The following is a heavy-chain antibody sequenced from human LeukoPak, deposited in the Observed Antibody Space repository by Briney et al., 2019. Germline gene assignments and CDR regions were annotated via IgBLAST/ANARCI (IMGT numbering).Heavy chain of an antibody. V-gene: IGHV3-11*01. D-gene: IGHD2-2*01. J-gene: IGHJ4*02. CDR2: ITGSGRTI. CDR1: GFTFSDYY. CDR3: ARMVVPYRFDY. Sequence: PGGSLRLSCAASGFTFSDYYMSWIRQAPGKGLEWLSYITGSGRTIYYADSVKGRFTISRDNAKNSLYLKMNSLRAEDTAVYYCARMVVPYRFDYWGQGDLVTVSS.